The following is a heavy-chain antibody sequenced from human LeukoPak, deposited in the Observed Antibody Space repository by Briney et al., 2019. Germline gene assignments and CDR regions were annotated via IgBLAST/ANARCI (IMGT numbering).Heavy chain of an antibody. D-gene: IGHD2-2*01. V-gene: IGHV3-49*03. CDR1: GFTSGDYG. CDR2: IRSKAHGGTT. J-gene: IGHJ6*02. Sequence: GGSLRLSCTASGFTSGDYGMGWFRQAPGKGLEWVGFIRSKAHGGTTEYAASVKGRFTISRDDSKSIAYLQMNSLKTEDTAVYYCSSAGYCSSTSCYVGYSYGMDVWGQGTTVTVSS. CDR3: SSAGYCSSTSCYVGYSYGMDV.